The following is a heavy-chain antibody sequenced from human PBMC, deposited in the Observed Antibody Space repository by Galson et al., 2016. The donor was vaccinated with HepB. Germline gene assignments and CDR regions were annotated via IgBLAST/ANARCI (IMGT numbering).Heavy chain of an antibody. Sequence: SLRLSCAASGFTFSSYALHWVRQAPGKGLEWVSYIGSRGSPIHYADSVKGRFTISRDNAKNSLYLQMNSLRDEETAVYYCARVDEGYYYLIDYWGQGTPVTVSS. CDR1: GFTFSSYA. J-gene: IGHJ4*02. D-gene: IGHD3-22*01. CDR3: ARVDEGYYYLIDY. CDR2: IGSRGSPI. V-gene: IGHV3-48*02.